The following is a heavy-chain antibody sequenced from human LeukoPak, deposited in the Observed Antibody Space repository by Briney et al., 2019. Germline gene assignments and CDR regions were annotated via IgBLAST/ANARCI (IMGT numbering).Heavy chain of an antibody. J-gene: IGHJ4*02. D-gene: IGHD3-3*01. CDR1: GGSMSNKY. CDR3: ARTTDLLEWISFDH. Sequence: PSETLSLTCTVSGGSMSNKYWSWIRQPAGKGLEWIGRFQPSGSTNDNPSFKSRLTMSLDTSNNQFSLRLSSVTAADTAVYYCARTTDLLEWISFDHWGQGILVTV. V-gene: IGHV4-4*07. CDR2: FQPSGST.